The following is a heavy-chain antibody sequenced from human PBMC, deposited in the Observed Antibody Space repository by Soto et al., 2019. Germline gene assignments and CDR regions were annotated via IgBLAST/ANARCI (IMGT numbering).Heavy chain of an antibody. CDR1: GGSFSGYY. J-gene: IGHJ4*02. D-gene: IGHD1-26*01. CDR2: INHSGST. CDR3: ARGRGIVGATELDY. Sequence: SETLSLTCAVYGGSFSGYYWSWIRQPPGKGLEWIGEINHSGSTNYNPSLKSRVTISVDTSKNQFSLKLSSVTAADTAVYYCARGRGIVGATELDYWGQGTLVTVSS. V-gene: IGHV4-34*01.